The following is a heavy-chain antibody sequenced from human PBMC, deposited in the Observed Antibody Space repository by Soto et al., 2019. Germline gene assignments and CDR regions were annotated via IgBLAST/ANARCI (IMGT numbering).Heavy chain of an antibody. Sequence: GGSLRLSCAASGFTFSNAWMSWVRQAPGKGLEWVGRIKSKTDGGTTDYAAPVKGRFTISRDDSKNTLYLQMNSLKTEDTAVYYCTTDGDIVVVPAATDHYYYMDVWGKGTTVTVS. CDR1: GFTFSNAW. J-gene: IGHJ6*03. V-gene: IGHV3-15*01. D-gene: IGHD2-2*01. CDR2: IKSKTDGGTT. CDR3: TTDGDIVVVPAATDHYYYMDV.